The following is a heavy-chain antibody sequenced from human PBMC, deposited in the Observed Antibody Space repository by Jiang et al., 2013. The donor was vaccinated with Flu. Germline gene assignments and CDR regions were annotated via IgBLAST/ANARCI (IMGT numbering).Heavy chain of an antibody. Sequence: SVRISCKTSGYSFTLYFIHWVRQAPGQGLEWVGVSNPTDGTKNYAQRFQDRVVMTRDTSTNTFYMELSDLRYEDTAVFYCARALTYNHETLDSWGQGTLVTVSS. D-gene: IGHD1-1*01. V-gene: IGHV1-46*01. CDR3: ARALTYNHETLDS. CDR1: GYSFTLYF. CDR2: SNPTDGTK. J-gene: IGHJ4*02.